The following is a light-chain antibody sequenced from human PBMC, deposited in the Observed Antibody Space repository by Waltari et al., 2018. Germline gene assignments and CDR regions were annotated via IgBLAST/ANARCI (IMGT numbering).Light chain of an antibody. V-gene: IGLV2-11*01. CDR2: DPS. J-gene: IGLJ3*02. CDR3: CSYAGIWV. Sequence: QSALTQPLSVSGPPGQSVTLYCAGPGSDVADFNSVSWYQQHPGKAPKLVIFDPSKRPSRVPDRFSGSKSGTSASPTVSGLQAEDEADYYCCSYAGIWVFGGGTKLTVL. CDR1: GSDVADFNS.